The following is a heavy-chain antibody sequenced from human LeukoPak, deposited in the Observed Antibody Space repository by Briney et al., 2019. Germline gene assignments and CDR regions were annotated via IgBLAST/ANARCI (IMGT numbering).Heavy chain of an antibody. CDR2: IQSKTYGEGT. J-gene: IGHJ4*02. D-gene: IGHD2-2*01. Sequence: GGSLRLSCTTSGFTFGDYGMSWVRQAPGKGLEWVSFIQSKTYGEGTMYAASVRGRFTISRDDSRSTAYLQMNSLKTEDTAVYYCTASDHLYCSSSSCHFDYWGQGTLATVAS. CDR3: TASDHLYCSSSSCHFDY. CDR1: GFTFGDYG. V-gene: IGHV3-49*04.